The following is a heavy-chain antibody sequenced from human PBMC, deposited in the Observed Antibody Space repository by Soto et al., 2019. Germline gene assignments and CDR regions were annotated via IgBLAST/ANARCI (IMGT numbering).Heavy chain of an antibody. V-gene: IGHV1-69*13. J-gene: IGHJ4*02. CDR2: IIPIFGTA. CDR3: ARDWSREYYYDSSGYYFGASFGY. CDR1: GGTFSSYA. D-gene: IGHD3-22*01. Sequence: SVKVSCKASGGTFSSYAISWVRQAPGQGLEWMGGIIPIFGTANYAQKFQGRVTITADESTSTAYMELSSLRSEDTAVYYCARDWSREYYYDSSGYYFGASFGYWGQGTLVTVSS.